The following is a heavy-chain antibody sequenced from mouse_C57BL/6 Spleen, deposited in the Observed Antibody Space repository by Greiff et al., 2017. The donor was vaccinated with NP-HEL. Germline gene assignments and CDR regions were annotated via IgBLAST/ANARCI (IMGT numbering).Heavy chain of an antibody. CDR3: ASYYYYGLGY. J-gene: IGHJ2*01. Sequence: QVQLQQSGPELVKPGASVKISCKASGYAFSSSWMNWVKQRPGKGLEWIGRIYPGDGDSNYNGKFKGKATLTADKSSSTAYMQLSSLTSEDSAVYFCASYYYYGLGYWGQGTTLTVSS. CDR1: GYAFSSSW. D-gene: IGHD1-1*01. V-gene: IGHV1-82*01. CDR2: IYPGDGDS.